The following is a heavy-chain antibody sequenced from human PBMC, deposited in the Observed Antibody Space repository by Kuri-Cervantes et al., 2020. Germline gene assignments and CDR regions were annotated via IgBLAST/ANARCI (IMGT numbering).Heavy chain of an antibody. Sequence: SETLSLTCAVCGGSFSAYHWTWIRLSVGKGLEWIGEINHSGSTIYNPSLKSRVTISVDTSKNQFSLKLSSVTAADTAVYYCARVAIRVATTKPRRYGMDVWGQGTTVTVSS. D-gene: IGHD5-12*01. CDR1: GGSFSAYH. J-gene: IGHJ6*02. CDR2: INHSGST. CDR3: ARVAIRVATTKPRRYGMDV. V-gene: IGHV4-34*01.